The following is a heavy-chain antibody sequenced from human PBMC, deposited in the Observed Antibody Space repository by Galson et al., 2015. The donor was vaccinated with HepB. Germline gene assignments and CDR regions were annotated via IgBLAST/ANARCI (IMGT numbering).Heavy chain of an antibody. CDR1: GYTFTSYD. Sequence: SVKVSCKASGYTFTSYDINWVRQATGQGLEWMGWMNPNSGNTGYAQKFQGRVTMTRNTSISTAYMELSSLRSEDTAVYCCARGAWNWSGSPLYYYYYGMDVWGQGTTVTVSS. J-gene: IGHJ6*02. D-gene: IGHD3-3*01. CDR3: ARGAWNWSGSPLYYYYYGMDV. V-gene: IGHV1-8*01. CDR2: MNPNSGNT.